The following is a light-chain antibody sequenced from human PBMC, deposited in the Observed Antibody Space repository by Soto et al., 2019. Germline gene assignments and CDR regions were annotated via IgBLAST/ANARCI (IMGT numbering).Light chain of an antibody. Sequence: QSVLTQPASVSGSPGQSITISCTGTSSDIGSYNYVSWYQQHPGKAPKLMIYDVNNRPSGVSNRFSGSKSGNTASLTISGLQPEDEADYYCSSFTSSSTLLFGGGTKLTV. V-gene: IGLV2-14*01. CDR2: DVN. CDR1: SSDIGSYNY. CDR3: SSFTSSSTLL. J-gene: IGLJ2*01.